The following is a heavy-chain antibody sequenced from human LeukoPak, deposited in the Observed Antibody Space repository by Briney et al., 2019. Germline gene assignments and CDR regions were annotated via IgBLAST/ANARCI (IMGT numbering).Heavy chain of an antibody. J-gene: IGHJ4*02. CDR3: ARGGFYCGGDCYVDY. CDR2: INHSGST. CDR1: GGSFSPYY. Sequence: SETLSLTCAVYGGSFSPYYWSWIRQPPGKGLEWIGEINHSGSTNYNPSLKSRITISVDTSKNQFSLRLSSVTAADTAVYYCARGGFYCGGDCYVDYWGQGTLVTVSS. V-gene: IGHV4-34*01. D-gene: IGHD2-21*02.